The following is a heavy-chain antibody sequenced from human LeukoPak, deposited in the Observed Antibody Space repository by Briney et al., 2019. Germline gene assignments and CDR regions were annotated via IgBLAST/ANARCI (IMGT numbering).Heavy chain of an antibody. CDR3: ASWCLLQRQYFQH. J-gene: IGHJ1*01. V-gene: IGHV3-74*01. Sequence: GGSLRLSCAASGFTFSSYWMHWVRQAPGKGLVWVSRINSDGSSTSYADSVKGRFTISRDNAKNTLYLQMNSLRAEDTAVYYCASWCLLQRQYFQHWGQGTLVTVSS. CDR1: GFTFSSYW. D-gene: IGHD2-8*01. CDR2: INSDGSST.